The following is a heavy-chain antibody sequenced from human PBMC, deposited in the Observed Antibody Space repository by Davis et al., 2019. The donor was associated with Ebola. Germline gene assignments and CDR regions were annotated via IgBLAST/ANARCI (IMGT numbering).Heavy chain of an antibody. CDR3: ARPDRSLRATPGF. CDR2: ISSSSSYI. D-gene: IGHD1-14*01. J-gene: IGHJ4*02. V-gene: IGHV3-21*01. CDR1: GFTFSSYS. Sequence: GESLKISCAASGFTFSSYSMNWVRQAPGKGLEWVSSISSSSSYIYYADSVKGRFTISRDNAKNSLYLQMNSLRAEDTAVYYCARPDRSLRATPGFWGRGTLVTVSS.